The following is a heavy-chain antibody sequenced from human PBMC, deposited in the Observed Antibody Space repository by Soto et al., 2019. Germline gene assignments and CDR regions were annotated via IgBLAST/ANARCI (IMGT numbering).Heavy chain of an antibody. D-gene: IGHD3-10*01. CDR1: GGTFSSYT. CDR2: IIPILGIA. Sequence: QVQLVQSGAEVKKPGSSVKVSCKASGGTFSSYTISWVRQAPGQGLEWMGRIIPILGIANYAQKVQGRVTITADKSTSTAYMELSSLRSEDTAVYSCARVGNGGLGSHYYYMDVWGKGPTVTVSS. CDR3: ARVGNGGLGSHYYYMDV. J-gene: IGHJ6*03. V-gene: IGHV1-69*02.